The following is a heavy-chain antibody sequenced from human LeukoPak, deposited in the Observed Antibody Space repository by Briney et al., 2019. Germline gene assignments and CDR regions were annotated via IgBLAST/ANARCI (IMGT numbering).Heavy chain of an antibody. CDR2: IYYSGST. V-gene: IGHV4-59*01. CDR1: GGSISSYY. Sequence: SETLSLTCTVSGGSISSYYWSWIRQPPGKGLEWIGYIYYSGSTNYNPSLKSRVTISVDTSKNQFSLKLSSVAAADTAVYYCARATVTTKVIFRYYYMDVWGKGTTVTVSS. J-gene: IGHJ6*03. CDR3: ARATVTTKVIFRYYYMDV. D-gene: IGHD4-11*01.